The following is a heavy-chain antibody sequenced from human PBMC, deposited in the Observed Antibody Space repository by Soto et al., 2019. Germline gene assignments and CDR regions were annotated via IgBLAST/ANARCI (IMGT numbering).Heavy chain of an antibody. CDR1: GFSLTASGVA. Sequence: QITLEASGPTLVKPTQTLTLTCSCSGFSLTASGVAVGWIRQAPGKALEWLALIYGDDDKRYRSCLKHRLTSTLYIPKNQVLRLMSDMAPVDTATYYCARSIAGSGEMDYFYYWGKGTLVTLSS. V-gene: IGHV2-5*02. J-gene: IGHJ4*02. CDR3: ARSIAGSGEMDYFYY. D-gene: IGHD3-10*01. CDR2: IYGDDDK.